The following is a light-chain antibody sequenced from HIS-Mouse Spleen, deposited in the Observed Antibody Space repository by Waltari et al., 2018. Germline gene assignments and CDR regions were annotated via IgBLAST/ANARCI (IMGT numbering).Light chain of an antibody. CDR1: KLGDKY. J-gene: IGLJ2*01. Sequence: SYELTQPPSVSVSPGQTASITCSGDKLGDKYACCYQQKPGQSPVLVIYQDSKRPSGIPWRFPGSNSGNTATLTISGTQAMDEADYYCQAWDSSTANVVFGGGTKLTVL. V-gene: IGLV3-1*01. CDR3: QAWDSSTANVV. CDR2: QDS.